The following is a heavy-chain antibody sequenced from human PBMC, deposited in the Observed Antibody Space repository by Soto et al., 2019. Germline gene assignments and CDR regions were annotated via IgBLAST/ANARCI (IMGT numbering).Heavy chain of an antibody. V-gene: IGHV4-31*03. D-gene: IGHD3-10*01. CDR1: SGSISSGAYY. CDR3: ASLLLWFGETKPKSDFDN. CDR2: IYYSGST. Sequence: SETLSLTCTVSSGSISSGAYYWSWIRQHPGKGLEWIGYIYYSGSTYYNPSLKSRVTISVDTSKNQFSLKLSSVTAADTAVYYCASLLLWFGETKPKSDFDNWGQGTLVTVSS. J-gene: IGHJ4*02.